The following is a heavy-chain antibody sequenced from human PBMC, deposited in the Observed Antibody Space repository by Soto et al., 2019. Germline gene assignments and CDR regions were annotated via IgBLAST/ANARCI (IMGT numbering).Heavy chain of an antibody. Sequence: QVQLVESGGGVVQPGRSLRLSCAASGFTFSSYAMHWVRQAPGKGLEWVAVISYDGSNKYYADSVKGRFTISRDNSKNTLYLHMNSLRAEDTAVYYCARCSGGSGYYYYGMDVRGQGTTVTVSS. J-gene: IGHJ6*02. V-gene: IGHV3-30-3*01. CDR1: GFTFSSYA. CDR3: ARCSGGSGYYYYGMDV. D-gene: IGHD2-15*01. CDR2: ISYDGSNK.